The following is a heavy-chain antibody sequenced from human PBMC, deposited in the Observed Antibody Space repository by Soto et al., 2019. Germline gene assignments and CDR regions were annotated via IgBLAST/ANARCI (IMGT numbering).Heavy chain of an antibody. J-gene: IGHJ3*02. CDR1: GGSISSRGYC. V-gene: IGHV4-31*03. CDR3: ARGYDYCDPPNAFHI. Sequence: QVQLQESGPGLVKPSQTLSLSCTVSGGSISSRGYCWSWIRQQPGKGLEWLGHIFYTGTTNYNPSVKSRVVISSDTPQKQFSLRLTSVTASDTAVYYCARGYDYCDPPNAFHIWGQGTMVTVSS. D-gene: IGHD4-17*01. CDR2: IFYTGTT.